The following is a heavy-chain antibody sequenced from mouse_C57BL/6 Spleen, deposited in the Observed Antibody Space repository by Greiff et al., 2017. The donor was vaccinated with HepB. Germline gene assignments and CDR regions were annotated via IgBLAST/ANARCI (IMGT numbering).Heavy chain of an antibody. CDR2: ISDGGSYT. CDR1: GFTFSSYA. J-gene: IGHJ2*01. Sequence: EVKLVESGGGLVKPGGSLKLSCAASGFTFSSYAMSWVRQTPEKRLEWVATISDGGSYTYYPDNVKGRFTISRDNAKNNLYLQMSHLKSEDTAMKEGERDGRNGHCDYWGQGTTLTVSS. V-gene: IGHV5-4*01. CDR3: ERDGRNGHCDY. D-gene: IGHD1-1*01.